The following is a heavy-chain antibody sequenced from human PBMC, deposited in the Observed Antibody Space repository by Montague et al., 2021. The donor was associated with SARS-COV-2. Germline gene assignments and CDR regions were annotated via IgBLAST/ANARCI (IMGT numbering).Heavy chain of an antibody. CDR3: ASLHTSITIIVVVMGSCFDA. CDR1: GASISSSSYY. V-gene: IGHV4-39*01. CDR2: NYYSGST. J-gene: IGHJ5*02. D-gene: IGHD3-22*01. Sequence: SETLSLTCTVSGASISSSSYYWGWIRQPPGKGLEWIGCNYYSGSTYYNPSLKSRVTISVDTSKNQFSLKLSSVTAADTAVYYCASLHTSITIIVVVMGSCFDAWGQGTLVTVSS.